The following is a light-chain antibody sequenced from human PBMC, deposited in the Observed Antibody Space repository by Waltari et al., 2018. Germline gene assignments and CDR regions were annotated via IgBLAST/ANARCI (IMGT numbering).Light chain of an antibody. V-gene: IGKV3-15*01. J-gene: IGKJ1*01. CDR2: DAS. CDR3: QQYGSSPRT. CDR1: QSVSNN. Sequence: EVVMTQSPVTLSVSPGERATLPCRASQSVSNNLAWYQHKPGQAPRLVMYDASTRASGLPARFSGTGSGREFTLTINSLQSEDVAVYYCQQYGSSPRTFGQGTKVEIK.